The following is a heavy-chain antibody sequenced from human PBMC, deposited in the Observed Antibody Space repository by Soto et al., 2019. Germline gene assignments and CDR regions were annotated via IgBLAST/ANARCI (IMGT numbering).Heavy chain of an antibody. V-gene: IGHV3-30*14. D-gene: IGHD2-2*02. J-gene: IGHJ4*02. CDR1: GFTFSSYA. CDR2: ISYDGSNK. Sequence: GWSLRLSCAASGFTFSSYAMHWVRQAPGKGLEWVAVISYDGSNKYYADSVKGRFTISRDNSKNTLYLQMNSLRAEDTAVYYCARAPDREYQLLYGFDYWGQGTLVTVSS. CDR3: ARAPDREYQLLYGFDY.